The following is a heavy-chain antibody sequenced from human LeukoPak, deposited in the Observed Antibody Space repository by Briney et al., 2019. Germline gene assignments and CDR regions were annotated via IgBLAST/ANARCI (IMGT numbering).Heavy chain of an antibody. Sequence: PGGSLRLSCAASGFTVSTNYMSWVRQAPGKGLGWVSVIYTDGSTHYADSVKGRFTISRDNSKNALYLQMNSLRAEDTAVYYCARDREVVPAMAQMDVWGKGTTVTVSS. CDR1: GFTVSTNY. CDR3: ARDREVVPAMAQMDV. V-gene: IGHV3-53*01. D-gene: IGHD2-21*02. J-gene: IGHJ6*04. CDR2: IYTDGST.